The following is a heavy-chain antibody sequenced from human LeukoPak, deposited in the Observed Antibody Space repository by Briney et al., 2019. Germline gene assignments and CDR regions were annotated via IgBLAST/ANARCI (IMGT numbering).Heavy chain of an antibody. CDR1: GGSISSYY. D-gene: IGHD3-22*01. CDR3: ASDVGYYPLNWFDP. V-gene: IGHV4-4*07. CDR2: IYTSGST. J-gene: IGHJ5*02. Sequence: PSETLSLTCAVSGGSISSYYWSWIRQPAGQGLEWIGRIYTSGSTNYNPSLKSRVTMSVDTSKNQFSLKLSSVTAADTAVYYCASDVGYYPLNWFDPWGEGTLVTVSS.